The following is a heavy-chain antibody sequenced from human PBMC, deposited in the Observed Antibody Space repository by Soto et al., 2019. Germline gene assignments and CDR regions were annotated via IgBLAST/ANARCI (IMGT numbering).Heavy chain of an antibody. CDR2: IYYSGSP. J-gene: IGHJ5*02. CDR3: ARHQSHSSSYVDP. CDR1: GGSISSSSYY. Sequence: QLQLQESGPGLVKPSETLSLTCTVSGGSISSSSYYWGWIRQPPGKGLEWIGSIYYSGSPYYNPSLKSRATISADTSKNQFSLKLSSVTAADTAVYYCARHQSHSSSYVDPWGQGTLVTVSS. V-gene: IGHV4-39*01. D-gene: IGHD6-13*01.